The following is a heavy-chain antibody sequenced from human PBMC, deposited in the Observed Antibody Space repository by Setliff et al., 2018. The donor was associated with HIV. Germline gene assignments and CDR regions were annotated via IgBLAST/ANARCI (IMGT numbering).Heavy chain of an antibody. CDR3: ARDQEYVIVVAASMNMPGYLHYYYMDV. J-gene: IGHJ6*03. CDR2: ITSSGNYK. D-gene: IGHD2-2*01. V-gene: IGHV3-21*01. CDR1: GFTFSTYA. Sequence: GGSLRLSCAASGFTFSTYAMHWVRQAPGKGLEWVSSITSSGNYKSYADSVQGRFTISRDNADNSLYLDMNSLSAADTGVYFCARDQEYVIVVAASMNMPGYLHYYYMDVWGRGSTVTVSS.